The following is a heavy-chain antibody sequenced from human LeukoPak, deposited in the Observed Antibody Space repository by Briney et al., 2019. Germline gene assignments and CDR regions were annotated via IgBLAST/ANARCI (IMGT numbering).Heavy chain of an antibody. Sequence: SETLSLTCIVSGGSINGYYWTWIRQPPEKGLEWIGYIYYSGNTNYNPSLKSRVTISVDTSRNQVSLKLSSVTAADTAVYYCARSTGYCSSPSCYGIDFWGQGSLVTVSS. J-gene: IGHJ4*02. V-gene: IGHV4-59*08. D-gene: IGHD2-2*01. CDR1: GGSINGYY. CDR2: IYYSGNT. CDR3: ARSTGYCSSPSCYGIDF.